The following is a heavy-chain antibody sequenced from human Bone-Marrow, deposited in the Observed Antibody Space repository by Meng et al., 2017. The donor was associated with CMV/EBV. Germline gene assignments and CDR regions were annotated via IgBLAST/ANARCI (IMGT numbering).Heavy chain of an antibody. V-gene: IGHV4-59*01. CDR1: GVSISSYY. CDR2: IYYRGNT. J-gene: IGHJ4*02. D-gene: IGHD3-3*01. Sequence: GSLRLSCTVSGVSISSYYWTWIRQPPGKGLEWIGYIYYRGNTNYNPSLKSRVTMSVDTSRNQFSLTLSSVTAADTAVYYCAGGGLEYYFDYWGQGTLVTVSS. CDR3: AGGGLEYYFDY.